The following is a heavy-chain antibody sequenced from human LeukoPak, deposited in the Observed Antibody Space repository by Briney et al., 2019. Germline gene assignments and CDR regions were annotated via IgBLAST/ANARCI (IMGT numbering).Heavy chain of an antibody. D-gene: IGHD3-10*01. CDR2: INTSGST. V-gene: IGHV4-4*07. J-gene: IGHJ6*03. CDR1: GGSISSYY. CDR3: AREGSGSYLGYYYYMEV. Sequence: SETLPLTCTVSGGSISSYYWSWIRQPAGKGLEWIGRINTSGSTNYNPSLKSRVTISADKSKKQFSLRLTSVTAADTAVYYCAREGSGSYLGYYYYMEVWGTGTTVTVSS.